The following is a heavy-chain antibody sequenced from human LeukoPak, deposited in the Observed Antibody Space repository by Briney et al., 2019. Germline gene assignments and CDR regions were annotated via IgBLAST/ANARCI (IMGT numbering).Heavy chain of an antibody. J-gene: IGHJ4*02. CDR2: ISAYNGHT. CDR1: GYTFTSYD. CDR3: ARAYSSTWYGDY. V-gene: IGHV1-18*01. D-gene: IGHD6-13*01. Sequence: GASVKVSCKASGYTFTSYDINWVRQAPGQGLEWMGWISAYNGHTNYAQNFQGRVTMTTDTSTSTAYMELRSLRSDDTAVYFCARAYSSTWYGDYWGQGTLVTVSS.